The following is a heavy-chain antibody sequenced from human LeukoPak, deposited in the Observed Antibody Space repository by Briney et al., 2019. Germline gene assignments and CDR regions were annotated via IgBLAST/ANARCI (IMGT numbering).Heavy chain of an antibody. CDR2: IYYSGST. J-gene: IGHJ3*02. V-gene: IGHV4-39*07. Sequence: SETLSLTCTVSGGSISSSSYYWGWIRQPPGKGLEWIGSIYYSGSTYYNPSLKSRVTISVDTSKNQFSLKLSSVTAADTAVYYCARPRIWFGEQHDAFDIWGQGTMVTVS. D-gene: IGHD3-10*01. CDR1: GGSISSSSYY. CDR3: ARPRIWFGEQHDAFDI.